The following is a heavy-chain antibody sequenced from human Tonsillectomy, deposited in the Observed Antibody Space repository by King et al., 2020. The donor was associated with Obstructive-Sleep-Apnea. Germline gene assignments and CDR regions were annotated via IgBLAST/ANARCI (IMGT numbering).Heavy chain of an antibody. CDR1: GGSISSSSYY. J-gene: IGHJ2*01. D-gene: IGHD6-13*01. CDR2: IYHSGST. Sequence: QLQESGPGLVKPSETLSLTCTVSGGSISSSSYYWGWIRQPPGKGLDWIGRIYHSGSTYYNPSLKSRVTISVDTSKNQFSLKLNSVNAAATAVYYCARDEQLIPYWYFDLWGRGTLVTVSS. CDR3: ARDEQLIPYWYFDL. V-gene: IGHV4-39*07.